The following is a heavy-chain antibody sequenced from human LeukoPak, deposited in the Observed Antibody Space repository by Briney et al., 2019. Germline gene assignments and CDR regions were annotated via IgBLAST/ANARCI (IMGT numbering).Heavy chain of an antibody. Sequence: SVKVSCKASGGTFSSYAISWVRQAPGQGLEWMGGIIPIFGTANYAQKFQGRVTITADESASTAYMELSSLRSEDTAVYYCAREKYGGQATFDYWGQGTLVTVSS. D-gene: IGHD4/OR15-4a*01. CDR1: GGTFSSYA. V-gene: IGHV1-69*01. J-gene: IGHJ4*02. CDR2: IIPIFGTA. CDR3: AREKYGGQATFDY.